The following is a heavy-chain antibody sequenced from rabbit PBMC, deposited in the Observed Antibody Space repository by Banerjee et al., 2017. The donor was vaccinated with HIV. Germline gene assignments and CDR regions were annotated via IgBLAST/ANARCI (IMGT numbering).Heavy chain of an antibody. CDR2: IYAGSSGNT. CDR1: GFSFSSSYW. Sequence: QEQLEESGGDLVKPEGSLTLTCTASGFSFSSSYWICWVRQAPGKGLECIACIYAGSSGNTYYANWAKGRFTISKTSSTTVTLQMTSLTAADTATYFCARTTAYASSSGYYYFNLWGPGTLVTVS. V-gene: IGHV1S45*01. J-gene: IGHJ4*01. D-gene: IGHD1-1*01. CDR3: ARTTAYASSSGYYYFNL.